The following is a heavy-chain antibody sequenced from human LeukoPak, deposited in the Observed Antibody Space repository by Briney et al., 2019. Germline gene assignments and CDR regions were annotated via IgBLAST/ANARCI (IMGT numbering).Heavy chain of an antibody. Sequence: TSETLSLTCTVSGGSISSYYWSWIRQPPGKGLEWIGEINHSGSTNYNPSLKSRVTISVDTSKNQFSLKLSSVTAADTAVYYCARGLTYYYGSGSSRPADYWGQGTLVTVSS. CDR2: INHSGST. D-gene: IGHD3-10*01. V-gene: IGHV4-34*01. CDR1: GGSISSYY. CDR3: ARGLTYYYGSGSSRPADY. J-gene: IGHJ4*02.